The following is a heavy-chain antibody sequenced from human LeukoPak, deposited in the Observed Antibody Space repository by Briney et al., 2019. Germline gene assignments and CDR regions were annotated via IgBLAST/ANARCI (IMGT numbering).Heavy chain of an antibody. CDR1: GYCITSYW. D-gene: IGHD6-19*01. Sequence: GESLNISCNGSGYCITSYWISWVRQMPGKGLEWMGRIDPSDSYTNYSPFFQGHVTIAADKSISTAYMQWSSLKASDTAMYYCARHVVAVASTTWFDPWGQGTLVTVSS. J-gene: IGHJ5*02. CDR3: ARHVVAVASTTWFDP. V-gene: IGHV5-10-1*01. CDR2: IDPSDSYT.